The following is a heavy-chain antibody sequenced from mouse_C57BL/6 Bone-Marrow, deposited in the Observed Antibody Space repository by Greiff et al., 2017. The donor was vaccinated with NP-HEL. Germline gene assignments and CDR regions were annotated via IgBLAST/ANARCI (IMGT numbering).Heavy chain of an antibody. CDR2: ISSGSSTI. D-gene: IGHD3-3*01. J-gene: IGHJ4*01. CDR1: GFTFSDYG. V-gene: IGHV5-17*01. Sequence: DVKLVASGGGLVKPGGSLKLSCAASGFTFSDYGMHWVRQAPEKGLEWVAYISSGSSTIYYADTVKGRFTISRDNAKNTLFLQMTSLRSEDTAMYYCARGDQGAMDYWGQGTSVTVSS. CDR3: ARGDQGAMDY.